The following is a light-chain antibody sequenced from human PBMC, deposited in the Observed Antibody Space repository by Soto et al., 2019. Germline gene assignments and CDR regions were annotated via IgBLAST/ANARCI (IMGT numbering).Light chain of an antibody. Sequence: EIVMTQSPATLSVSPGERATLSCRASQSVSSNLAWYQQKPGQAPRLLIYGASTRATGIPARFSGSGSGTDFTLTISSLQSEDFAVDYCQQYNNWPTYTFGQGTKLEIK. J-gene: IGKJ2*01. CDR2: GAS. CDR1: QSVSSN. V-gene: IGKV3-15*01. CDR3: QQYNNWPTYT.